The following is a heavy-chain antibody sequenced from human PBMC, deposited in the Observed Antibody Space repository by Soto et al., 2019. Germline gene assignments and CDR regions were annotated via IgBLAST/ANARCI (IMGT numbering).Heavy chain of an antibody. CDR1: GYSVSSNSAA. V-gene: IGHV6-1*01. CDR3: TGITCFRGMAV. Sequence: SQTLALTLAISGYSVSSNSAAWNWVRQSPWTGLEWLGRTFYRSKWHNDSAPSVTRRITINPDTPQDQFSVTLYSVTREGRAVYDCTGITCFRGMAVWGQGTRDTVPS. CDR2: TFYRSKWHN. D-gene: IGHD3-10*01. J-gene: IGHJ6*02.